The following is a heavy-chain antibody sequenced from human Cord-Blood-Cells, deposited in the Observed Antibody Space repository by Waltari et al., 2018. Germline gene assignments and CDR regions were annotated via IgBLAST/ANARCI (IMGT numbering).Heavy chain of an antibody. CDR1: GGSISSSSYY. V-gene: IGHV4-39*01. CDR2: IYYSGST. D-gene: IGHD6-13*01. J-gene: IGHJ6*02. CDR3: ARLHIAAVIYGMDV. Sequence: QLQLQESGPGLVKPSETLSLTCTVSGGSISSSSYYWGWIRQPPGKGLEWIGSIYYSGSTYYNPSLKSRVTISVDTSKNKFSLKLSSVTAADTAVYYCARLHIAAVIYGMDVWGQGTTVTVSS.